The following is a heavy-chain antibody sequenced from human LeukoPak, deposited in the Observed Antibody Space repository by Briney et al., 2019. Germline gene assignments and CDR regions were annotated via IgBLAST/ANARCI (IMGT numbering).Heavy chain of an antibody. CDR2: ICYSGSA. J-gene: IGHJ2*01. CDR3: ARARYGGNSEGYFDL. D-gene: IGHD4-23*01. V-gene: IGHV4-59*01. CDR1: GASISSYY. Sequence: SETLSLTCAVSGASISSYYWSWIRRPPGKGLEGIAFICYSGSAKSNASLQSRVTISVDTSKNQFSLKLSSVTAADTAVYYCARARYGGNSEGYFDLWGRGTLVTVSS.